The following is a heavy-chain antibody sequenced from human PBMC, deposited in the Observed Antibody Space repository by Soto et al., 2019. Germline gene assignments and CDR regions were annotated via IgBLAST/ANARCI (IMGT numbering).Heavy chain of an antibody. D-gene: IGHD3-3*01. J-gene: IGHJ4*02. Sequence: QITLKESGPTLVKPTQTLTLTCTFSGFSLSTSGVGVGWIRQPPGKALEWLALIYWDDDKRYSPSLKSRLTITKETSKNQVVLTMTNMDPVDTATYYCAHSRPPLINYYDFWSGYGYYFDYWGQGTLVTVSS. V-gene: IGHV2-5*02. CDR3: AHSRPPLINYYDFWSGYGYYFDY. CDR2: IYWDDDK. CDR1: GFSLSTSGVG.